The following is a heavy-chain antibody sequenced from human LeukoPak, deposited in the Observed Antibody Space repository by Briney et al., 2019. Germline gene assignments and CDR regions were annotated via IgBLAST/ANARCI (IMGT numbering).Heavy chain of an antibody. CDR2: ISTYNDDR. D-gene: IGHD3-10*01. CDR3: ATVGSYYYGY. V-gene: IGHV1-3*04. CDR1: GYTFTTYA. J-gene: IGHJ4*02. Sequence: ASVKVSCKASGYTFTTYAIHWVRQAPGQRLEWMGWISTYNDDRKYSPKFQGTVTITTDTSASTAYLELSSLRSEDTAVYYCATVGSYYYGYWGQGTLVTVSS.